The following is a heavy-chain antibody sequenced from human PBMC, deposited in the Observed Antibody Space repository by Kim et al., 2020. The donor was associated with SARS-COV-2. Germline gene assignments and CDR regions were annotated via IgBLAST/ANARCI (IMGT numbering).Heavy chain of an antibody. Sequence: SETLSLTCTVSGGSISSGSYYWSWIRRPAGKGLEWIGRIYTSGNTNYNPSLKSRVTISIDTSKNQFSLNLSSVTAADTAVYYCARDRGDCSGTSCPRFQGDRKYYYYGMDVWGQGTTVTVSS. D-gene: IGHD2-2*01. V-gene: IGHV4-61*02. CDR1: GGSISSGSYY. CDR3: ARDRGDCSGTSCPRFQGDRKYYYYGMDV. CDR2: IYTSGNT. J-gene: IGHJ6*02.